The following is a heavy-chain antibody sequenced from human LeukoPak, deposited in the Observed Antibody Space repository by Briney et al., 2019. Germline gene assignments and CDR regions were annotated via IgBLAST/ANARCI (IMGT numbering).Heavy chain of an antibody. J-gene: IGHJ4*02. Sequence: QPGGSLRLSCAASGFTFSSYEMNWVRPAPGKGLDWVSYISGNGSPIYYADSVKGRFTISRDNSKNSLFLQLNSLRADDTAVYYCARDPEFSYGYYFDYWGQGTLVTVSS. D-gene: IGHD5-18*01. V-gene: IGHV3-48*03. CDR2: ISGNGSPI. CDR3: ARDPEFSYGYYFDY. CDR1: GFTFSSYE.